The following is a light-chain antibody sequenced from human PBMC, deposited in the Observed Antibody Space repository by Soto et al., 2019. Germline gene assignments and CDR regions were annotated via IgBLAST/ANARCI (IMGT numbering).Light chain of an antibody. CDR2: DAS. V-gene: IGKV3-11*01. J-gene: IGKJ4*01. CDR3: QQRSNWPPLT. CDR1: QSVSSY. Sequence: EIGLTQSPATLSLSPGDRATLSCRAGQSVSSYLAWYQQKPGQAPRLLIYDASNRATGIPARFSGSGSGTDFTLTISSLEPEDFAVYYCQQRSNWPPLTFGGGTKVEIK.